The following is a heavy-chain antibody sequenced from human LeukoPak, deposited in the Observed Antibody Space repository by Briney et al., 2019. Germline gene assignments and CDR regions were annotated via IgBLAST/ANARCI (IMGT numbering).Heavy chain of an antibody. CDR3: AKGRRSGWSLDAYDI. V-gene: IGHV3-23*01. J-gene: IGHJ3*02. CDR2: ISGSGGST. D-gene: IGHD6-19*01. Sequence: GGSLRLSCAASGFTFSSYAMNWVRQAPGKGLGWVSVISGSGGSTFYADSVKGRFTTSRDNSKNTLYLQMNSLRAEDTAVYYCAKGRRSGWSLDAYDIWGQGTMVTVSS. CDR1: GFTFSSYA.